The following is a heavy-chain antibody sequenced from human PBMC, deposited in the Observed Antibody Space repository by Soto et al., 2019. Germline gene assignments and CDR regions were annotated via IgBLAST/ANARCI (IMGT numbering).Heavy chain of an antibody. V-gene: IGHV3-30-3*01. D-gene: IGHD3-22*01. Sequence: GGSLRLSCAASGFTFSSYAMHWVRQAPGKGLEWVAVISYDGSNKYYADSVKGRFTISRDNSKNTLYLQMNSLRAEDTAVYYCARAVGNSYDSSGYYPPAYVYWGQGTLVTVSS. J-gene: IGHJ4*02. CDR1: GFTFSSYA. CDR3: ARAVGNSYDSSGYYPPAYVY. CDR2: ISYDGSNK.